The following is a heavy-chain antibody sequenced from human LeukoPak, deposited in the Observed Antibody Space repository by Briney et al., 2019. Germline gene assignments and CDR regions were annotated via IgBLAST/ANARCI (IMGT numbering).Heavy chain of an antibody. V-gene: IGHV4-59*01. CDR1: GGSFSDYY. CDR3: AGEDYFDTSGYASWRFDI. CDR2: IYYSGNT. J-gene: IGHJ3*02. D-gene: IGHD3-22*01. Sequence: SETLSLTCAVYGGSFSDYYWTWIRQPPGKGLEWIGHIYYSGNTIYNPSLKSRVTISIDTSKNQFSLKLSSVTTANTAAYYCAGEDYFDTSGYASWRFDIWGQGTMVTVSS.